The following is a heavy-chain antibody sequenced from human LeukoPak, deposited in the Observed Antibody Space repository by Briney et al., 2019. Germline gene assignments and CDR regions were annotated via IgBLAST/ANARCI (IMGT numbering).Heavy chain of an antibody. D-gene: IGHD5-18*01. V-gene: IGHV1-18*01. J-gene: IGHJ4*02. CDR1: RYTFISYG. CDR3: ARQVDTSMALPDY. CDR2: ISAYNGNT. Sequence: GASVTVSYKASRYTFISYGISWVRQAPGQGLEWMGWISAYNGNTNYAQKHRGRVTMTTDTSTSTAYMEVRSLRPDDTAIYYCARQVDTSMALPDYWGQGTLVTVSS.